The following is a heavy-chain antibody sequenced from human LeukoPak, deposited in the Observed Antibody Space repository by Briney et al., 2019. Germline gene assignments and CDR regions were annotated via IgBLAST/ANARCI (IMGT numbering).Heavy chain of an antibody. D-gene: IGHD6-19*01. CDR1: GFTFSSYA. V-gene: IGHV3-23*01. CDR2: ISASGGST. CDR3: ARWLVRAYYFDY. J-gene: IGHJ4*02. Sequence: GGSLRLSCAASGFTFSSYAMSWVRQAPGKGLEWVSSISASGGSTYYADSVKGRFTISRDNSKNTLYLQMNSLRAEDTAVYYCARWLVRAYYFDYWGQGTLVTVSS.